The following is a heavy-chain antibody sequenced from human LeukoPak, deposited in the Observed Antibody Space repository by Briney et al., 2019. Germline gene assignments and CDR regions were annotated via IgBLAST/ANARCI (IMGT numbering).Heavy chain of an antibody. V-gene: IGHV3-49*04. D-gene: IGHD3-10*01. CDR2: IRSKSYGGTA. CDR3: SRGDSGSS. J-gene: IGHJ5*02. Sequence: PGGSLRLSCTASGFNFGDYGLTWVRQAPGRGLERLGFIRSKSYGGTAEYAASVRGRFIISRDDSKSIAFQQSNSLKTEDTGVYFCSRGDSGSSWGQGTLVTVSS. CDR1: GFNFGDYG.